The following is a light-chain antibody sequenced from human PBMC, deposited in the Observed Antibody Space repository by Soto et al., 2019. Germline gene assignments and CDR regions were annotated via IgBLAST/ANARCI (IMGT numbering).Light chain of an antibody. CDR3: QQYNSYPLT. Sequence: EIVLTQSPGTLSLSPGERATLSCRASQSVSNNYLAWYQQKPGQAPRLLIYGASTRATGIPDRFSGSGSGTDFTLTISSLQPDDFATYYCQQYNSYPLTFGGGTKVDIK. V-gene: IGKV3-20*01. CDR2: GAS. J-gene: IGKJ4*01. CDR1: QSVSNNY.